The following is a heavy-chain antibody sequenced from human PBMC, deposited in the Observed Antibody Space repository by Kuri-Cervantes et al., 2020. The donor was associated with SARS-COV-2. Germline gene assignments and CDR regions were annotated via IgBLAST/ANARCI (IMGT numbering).Heavy chain of an antibody. Sequence: SVKVSCKASGGTFSSYAISWVRQAPGQGLEWMGRIIPTLGIANYAQKFQGRVTITADKSTSTAYMELSSLRSEDTAVYYCARGLELRSGYFDYWGQGTLVTVSS. CDR3: ARGLELRSGYFDY. V-gene: IGHV1-69*04. J-gene: IGHJ4*02. CDR1: GGTFSSYA. D-gene: IGHD1-7*01. CDR2: IIPTLGIA.